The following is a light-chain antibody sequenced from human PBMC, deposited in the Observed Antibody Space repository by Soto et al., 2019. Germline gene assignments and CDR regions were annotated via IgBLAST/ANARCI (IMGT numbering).Light chain of an antibody. CDR2: WAS. J-gene: IGKJ3*01. Sequence: DIVMTQSPDCLAVSLGERATINCKSGQSVLYSSNNKNYLAWYQQKPGQPPKLLIYWASTRESGVPDRFSGSGSGTDFTLTISSLQAEDVAVYYCQQYYSTPPTFGPGTKVDIK. CDR3: QQYYSTPPT. V-gene: IGKV4-1*01. CDR1: QSVLYSSNNKNY.